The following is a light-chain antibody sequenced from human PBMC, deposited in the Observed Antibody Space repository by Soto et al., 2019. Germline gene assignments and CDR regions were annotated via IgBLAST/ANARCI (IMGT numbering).Light chain of an antibody. V-gene: IGLV1-40*01. Sequence: QPVLTQPPSVSGAPGQRVTLSCTGSSSNIGAGYNVHWYQQLPGTAPKLLIYDNSNRPSGVPDRFSGSKSGTSASLAITGLQAEDEADYYCQSYDNSLSGWVFGGGTKLTVL. CDR3: QSYDNSLSGWV. J-gene: IGLJ3*02. CDR2: DNS. CDR1: SSNIGAGYN.